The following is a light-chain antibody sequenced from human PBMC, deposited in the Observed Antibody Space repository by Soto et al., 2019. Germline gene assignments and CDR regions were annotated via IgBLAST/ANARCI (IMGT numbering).Light chain of an antibody. CDR3: QQHSNYPLT. Sequence: DIQMTQSPSSLSASLGDRVTITCRASQSISSYLNWYQQKPGKAPKLLIYAASSLQSGVPSRFSGSGSGTEFTLTISSLQPDDSETYYCQQHSNYPLTFGGGTKVDIK. J-gene: IGKJ4*01. V-gene: IGKV1-39*01. CDR2: AAS. CDR1: QSISSY.